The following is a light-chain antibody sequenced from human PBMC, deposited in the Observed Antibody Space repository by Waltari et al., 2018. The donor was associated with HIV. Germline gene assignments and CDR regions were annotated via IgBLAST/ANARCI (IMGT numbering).Light chain of an antibody. CDR3: QRANTSPS. Sequence: DIQMTQSPASVSASVGDTVTITCRASQAFRTWIAWYQQKPGRAPKLLIYSASTLHSGVPSRFRGSGSGPDFTLTISNLQPEDFATYYCQRANTSPSFGGGTKVEIK. CDR2: SAS. J-gene: IGKJ4*01. V-gene: IGKV1-12*02. CDR1: QAFRTW.